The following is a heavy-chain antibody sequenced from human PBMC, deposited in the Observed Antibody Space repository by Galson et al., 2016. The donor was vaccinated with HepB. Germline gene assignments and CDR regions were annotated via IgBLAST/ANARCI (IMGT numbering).Heavy chain of an antibody. D-gene: IGHD2-21*02. CDR1: GFTFNSSG. J-gene: IGHJ6*02. V-gene: IGHV3-30*03. Sequence: SLRLSCAASGFTFNSSGMHWVRQAPGKGLEWVAVISHDGNEKDYADSVKGRFTIFRDNSMKTLYLEMNSLSAEDTAVYYCARWCRGVGACFYSGVDVWGQGTTVIVSS. CDR2: ISHDGNEK. CDR3: ARWCRGVGACFYSGVDV.